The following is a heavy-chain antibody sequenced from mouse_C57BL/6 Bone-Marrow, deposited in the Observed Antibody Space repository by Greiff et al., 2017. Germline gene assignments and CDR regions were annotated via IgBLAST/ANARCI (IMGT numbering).Heavy chain of an antibody. Sequence: VQLQQSGAELVRPGASVKLSCTASGFNIKDDYMHWVKQRPEQGLAWIGWIDPENGATEYASKFQGKATITADTSSNTAYLQLSSLTSEDTAVYYWTKGLTTCDYWGQGTTLTVSS. J-gene: IGHJ2*01. CDR1: GFNIKDDY. CDR2: IDPENGAT. V-gene: IGHV14-4*01. D-gene: IGHD1-1*01. CDR3: TKGLTTCDY.